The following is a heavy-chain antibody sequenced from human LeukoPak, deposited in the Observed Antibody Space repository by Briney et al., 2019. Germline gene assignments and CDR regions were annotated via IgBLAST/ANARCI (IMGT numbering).Heavy chain of an antibody. J-gene: IGHJ3*02. CDR2: IYTSGST. CDR1: GGSISSYY. V-gene: IGHV4-4*07. Sequence: TSETLSLTCTVSGGSISSYYWSWIRQPAGKGLEWIGRIYTSGSTNYNPSLKSRVTMSVDTSKNQFSLKLSSVTAADTAVYYCARGEGTAMVTFAFDIWGQGTMVTVSS. D-gene: IGHD5-18*01. CDR3: ARGEGTAMVTFAFDI.